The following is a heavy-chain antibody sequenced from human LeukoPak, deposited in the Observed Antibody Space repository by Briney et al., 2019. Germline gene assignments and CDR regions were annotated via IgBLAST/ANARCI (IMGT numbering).Heavy chain of an antibody. J-gene: IGHJ3*02. CDR2: INPSGGST. Sequence: ASVKVSCKARGYTFTSYYMHWVRQAPGQGLEWMGKINPSGGSTNYAQNFQGRVTMTRDMSTSTVYMELSSLRSEDTAVYYCARGDYYYDSSGSFDAFDNWGQGTVVTVSS. CDR1: GYTFTSYY. D-gene: IGHD3-22*01. V-gene: IGHV1-46*01. CDR3: ARGDYYYDSSGSFDAFDN.